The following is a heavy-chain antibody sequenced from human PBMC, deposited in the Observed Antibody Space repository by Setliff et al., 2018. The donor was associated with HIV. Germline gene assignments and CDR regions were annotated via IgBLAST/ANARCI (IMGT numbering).Heavy chain of an antibody. Sequence: GGSLRLSCAASRFDFNNYWMCWVRQAPGKGLEWVANTDRDGSETNYVDSVKGRFTIFRDNAKSSMYLQMNSLRAEDTAIYYCARKFRPGHGVDVWGQGTTVTVSS. J-gene: IGHJ6*02. CDR1: RFDFNNYW. V-gene: IGHV3-7*01. CDR3: ARKFRPGHGVDV. CDR2: TDRDGSET. D-gene: IGHD3-10*01.